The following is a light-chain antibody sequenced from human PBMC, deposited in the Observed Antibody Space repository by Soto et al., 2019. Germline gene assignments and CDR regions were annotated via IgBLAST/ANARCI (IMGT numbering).Light chain of an antibody. CDR3: QSYDTSLDVV. V-gene: IGLV2-14*02. J-gene: IGLJ2*01. Sequence: QSVLTQPASVSGSPGQSITISCTGTSSDVGSYNLVSWYQQHPGKAPKLMIYEGSKRPSGVSNRFSGSKSGTSASLAITGLQDEDEADYYCQSYDTSLDVVFGGGTKVTV. CDR1: SSDVGSYNL. CDR2: EGS.